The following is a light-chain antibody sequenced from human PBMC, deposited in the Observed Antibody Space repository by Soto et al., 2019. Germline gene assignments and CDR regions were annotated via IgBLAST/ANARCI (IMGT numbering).Light chain of an antibody. CDR3: QHNDSSFT. Sequence: IVLTQSPVTLSLSPGERATLSCRASQGVNSTYVAWYQQKPGQAPRLLIYAASIRATGIPGRFSGSGSGTDFILIISSVDPDVFVVYYCQHNDSSFTFGHGTKVDSK. CDR2: AAS. CDR1: QGVNSTY. J-gene: IGKJ3*01. V-gene: IGKV3-20*01.